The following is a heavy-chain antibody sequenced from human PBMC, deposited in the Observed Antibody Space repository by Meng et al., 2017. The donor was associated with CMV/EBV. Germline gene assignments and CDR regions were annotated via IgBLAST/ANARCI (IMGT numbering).Heavy chain of an antibody. V-gene: IGHV1-2*02. CDR2: INPNSGGT. CDR3: ARETGRSYYYGMGV. D-gene: IGHD2-15*01. CDR1: GYTFTGYY. Sequence: ASVQVSCKASGYTFTGYYMHWVRQAPGQGLEWMGWINPNSGGTNYAQQFQGRVTMTRDTSISTAYMELSRLRSGDTAVYYCARETGRSYYYGMGVWGQGTTVTVSS. J-gene: IGHJ6*02.